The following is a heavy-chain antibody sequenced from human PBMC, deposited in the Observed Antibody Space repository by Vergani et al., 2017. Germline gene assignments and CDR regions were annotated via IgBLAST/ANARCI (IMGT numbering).Heavy chain of an antibody. Sequence: EVQLLESGGGLVQPGGSLRLSCAASGFTFSSYGMHWVRQAPGKGLEWVANIKQDGSEKYYVDSVKGRFTISRDNAKNSLYLQMNSLRAEDTALYYCAKDLDSSGYLGLAFDIWGQGTMVTVSS. V-gene: IGHV3-7*03. CDR3: AKDLDSSGYLGLAFDI. CDR1: GFTFSSYG. D-gene: IGHD3-22*01. CDR2: IKQDGSEK. J-gene: IGHJ3*02.